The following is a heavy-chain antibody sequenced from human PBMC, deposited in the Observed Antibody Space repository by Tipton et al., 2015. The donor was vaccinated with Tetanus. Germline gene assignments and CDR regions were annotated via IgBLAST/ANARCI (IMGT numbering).Heavy chain of an antibody. Sequence: TLSLTCTVSGGSFSLYYWNWVRQSPGKGLEWIGEISHSGSSSYSPALKSRATISVDTSKNHFSLNLSSVTAADTAVYYCAFLPKHWLVPSFDPWGQGTLVTVSS. CDR2: ISHSGSS. D-gene: IGHD6-19*01. CDR1: GGSFSLYY. CDR3: AFLPKHWLVPSFDP. V-gene: IGHV4-34*01. J-gene: IGHJ5*02.